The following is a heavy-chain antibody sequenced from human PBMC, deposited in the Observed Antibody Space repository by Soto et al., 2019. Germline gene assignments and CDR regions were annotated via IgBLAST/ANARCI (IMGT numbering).Heavy chain of an antibody. CDR3: ARDDYGIYPY. CDR2: IDPRNGGT. D-gene: IGHD1-26*01. V-gene: IGHV1-2*02. J-gene: IGHJ4*02. CDR1: GYTITAYY. Sequence: ASVKVSCKASGYTITAYYIHWVRQAPGQGLEWMGWIDPRNGGTVYAQKFQGRVTMTRDTSISAVYMDLSGLGSDDTALYFCARDDYGIYPYWGQGSLVTVSS.